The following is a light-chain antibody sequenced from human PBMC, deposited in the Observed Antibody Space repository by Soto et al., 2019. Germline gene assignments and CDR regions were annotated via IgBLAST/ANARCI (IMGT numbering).Light chain of an antibody. J-gene: IGKJ1*01. CDR3: QQYNSYSWT. CDR1: QDITNY. V-gene: IGKV1-8*01. CDR2: DAS. Sequence: AIRMTQSPSSFSASTGDRVTITCRATQDITNYLAWYQQKPGKAPKLLIYDASSLESGVPSRFSGSGSGTEFTLTISSLQPDDFATYYCQQYNSYSWTFGQGTKVDIK.